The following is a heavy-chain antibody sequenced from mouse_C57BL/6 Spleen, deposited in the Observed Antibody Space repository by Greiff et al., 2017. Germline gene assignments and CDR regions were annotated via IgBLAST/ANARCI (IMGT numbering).Heavy chain of an antibody. CDR1: GYTFTDYY. CDR2: INPYNGGT. J-gene: IGHJ4*01. V-gene: IGHV1-19*01. Sequence: VQLQQSGPVLVKPGASVKMSCKASGYTFTDYYMNWVKQSHGKSLEWIGVINPYNGGTSYNQKFKGKATLTVDKSSSTAYMELNSLTSEDSAVYYCARRGHYGSSLYAMDYWGQGTSVTVSS. D-gene: IGHD1-1*01. CDR3: ARRGHYGSSLYAMDY.